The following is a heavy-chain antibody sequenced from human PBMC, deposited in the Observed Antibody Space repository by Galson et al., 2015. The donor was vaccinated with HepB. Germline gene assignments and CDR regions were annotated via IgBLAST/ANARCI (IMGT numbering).Heavy chain of an antibody. D-gene: IGHD3-3*01. CDR2: ISTSISTI. V-gene: IGHV3-48*01. Sequence: SLRLSCAASGFTFSSYGMNWVRQAPGKGLEWVSFISTSISTIYYADSVKGRFTISRDNAKNSLYVQMNSLRAEDTAVYYCARGDPFWSGYSYYYYMDVWGKGTTVTVSS. CDR3: ARGDPFWSGYSYYYYMDV. J-gene: IGHJ6*03. CDR1: GFTFSSYG.